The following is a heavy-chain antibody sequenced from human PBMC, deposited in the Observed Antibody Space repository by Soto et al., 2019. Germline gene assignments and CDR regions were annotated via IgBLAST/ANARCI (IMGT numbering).Heavy chain of an antibody. CDR3: ARGYYYGSGRPTPGGMDV. CDR1: GYTFTNYD. D-gene: IGHD3-10*01. Sequence: QVHLVQSGAEVKKPGASVKVSCKASGYTFTNYDINWVRQAPGQGLEWMGWISTYTGNTNYAQKLQGRVTMTTDTPTRTANMELRRLRSDDTAVYYCARGYYYGSGRPTPGGMDVWGQGTTVTVSS. J-gene: IGHJ6*02. V-gene: IGHV1-18*01. CDR2: ISTYTGNT.